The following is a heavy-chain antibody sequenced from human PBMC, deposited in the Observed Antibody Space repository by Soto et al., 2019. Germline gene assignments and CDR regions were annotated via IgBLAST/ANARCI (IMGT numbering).Heavy chain of an antibody. Sequence: QVQLVQSGAEVKKPGASVKVSCKASGYTFTSYGISWVRQAPGQGLEWMGWISAYNGNKNYAQRLQGRVTITTGTSTRTGYMELSSLRSAGTAVYYCARDSPPGDYSGQGTPFTVPS. J-gene: IGHJ4*02. V-gene: IGHV1-18*01. CDR3: ARDSPPGDY. CDR2: ISAYNGNK. CDR1: GYTFTSYG.